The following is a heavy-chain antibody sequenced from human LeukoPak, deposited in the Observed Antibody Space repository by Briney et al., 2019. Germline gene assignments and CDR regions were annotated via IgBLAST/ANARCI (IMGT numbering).Heavy chain of an antibody. J-gene: IGHJ4*02. CDR1: GFTFSSYS. D-gene: IGHD4-17*01. CDR2: ISSSSSYI. V-gene: IGHV3-21*01. CDR3: ARAGDYGDYFDY. Sequence: GGSLRLXCAASGFTFSSYSMKWVRQAPGKGLEWVSSISSSSSYIYYADSVKGRFTISRDNAKNSLYLQMNSLRAEDTAVYYCARAGDYGDYFDYWGQGTLVTVSS.